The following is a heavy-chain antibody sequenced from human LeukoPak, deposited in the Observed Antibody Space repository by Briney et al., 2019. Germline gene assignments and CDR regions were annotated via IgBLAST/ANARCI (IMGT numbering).Heavy chain of an antibody. Sequence: QSGGSLTLLCGVSGFTHSSYWMRWVRDARGGAGVGVANIKQDGSEKYYVDSVKGRFTISRDNAKNSLYLQMNSLRAEDTAVYYCAREGLGAPTSAGDAFDVWGQGTMVTVSS. J-gene: IGHJ3*01. CDR3: AREGLGAPTSAGDAFDV. V-gene: IGHV3-7*03. CDR2: IKQDGSEK. D-gene: IGHD3-16*01. CDR1: GFTHSSYW.